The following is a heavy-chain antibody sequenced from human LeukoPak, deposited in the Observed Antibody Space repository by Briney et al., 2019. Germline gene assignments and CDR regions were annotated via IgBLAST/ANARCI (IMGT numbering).Heavy chain of an antibody. D-gene: IGHD6-19*01. J-gene: IGHJ4*02. V-gene: IGHV3-7*01. Sequence: PGESLRLSCAASGFSFTTYWMSWVRQAPGKGLEWVANIKQDGTEKYYVDSVKGRFTISRDNAKNSLYLQMNSLRAEDTAVYYCARLDGTSSGWFYWGQGTLVTVSS. CDR1: GFSFTTYW. CDR2: IKQDGTEK. CDR3: ARLDGTSSGWFY.